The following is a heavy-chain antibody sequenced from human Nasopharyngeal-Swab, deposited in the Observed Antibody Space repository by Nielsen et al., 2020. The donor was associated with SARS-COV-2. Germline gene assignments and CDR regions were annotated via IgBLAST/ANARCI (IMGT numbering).Heavy chain of an antibody. J-gene: IGHJ2*01. CDR3: TKDRGSYSYWYFDR. CDR1: GFTFDDYA. Sequence: GGSLRLSCAASGFTFDDYAMSWVRQAPGKGLEWVSGISWNSGIIGYADSVKGRFTISRDNAKSSLYLQMDSLRDEDTAFYYCTKDRGSYSYWYFDRWGRGTLVTVSS. D-gene: IGHD1-26*01. CDR2: ISWNSGII. V-gene: IGHV3-9*01.